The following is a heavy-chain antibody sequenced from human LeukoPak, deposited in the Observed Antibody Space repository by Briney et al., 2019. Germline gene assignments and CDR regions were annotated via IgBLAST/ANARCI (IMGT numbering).Heavy chain of an antibody. V-gene: IGHV3-11*01. CDR1: GFTFSDYY. CDR2: ISSSGSTI. Sequence: GGSLRLSCAASGFTFSDYYMSWIRQAPGKGLEWASYISSSGSTIYYADSVKGRFTISRDNAKNSLYLQMNSLRAEDTAVYYCARGPRYCSGGSCYRYGMDVWGQGTTVTVSS. D-gene: IGHD2-15*01. J-gene: IGHJ6*02. CDR3: ARGPRYCSGGSCYRYGMDV.